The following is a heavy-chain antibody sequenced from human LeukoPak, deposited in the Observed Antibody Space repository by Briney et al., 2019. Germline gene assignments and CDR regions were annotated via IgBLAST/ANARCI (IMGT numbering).Heavy chain of an antibody. D-gene: IGHD3-10*01. CDR2: IIPIFGTA. CDR1: GGTFSSYA. Sequence: ASVKVSCKASGGTFSSYAICWVRQAPGQGLEWMGGIIPIFGTANYAQKFQGRVTITTDESTSTAYMELSSLRSEDTAVYYCARGLVEGSGTYGSGSFDYWGQGTLVTVSS. J-gene: IGHJ4*02. CDR3: ARGLVEGSGTYGSGSFDY. V-gene: IGHV1-69*05.